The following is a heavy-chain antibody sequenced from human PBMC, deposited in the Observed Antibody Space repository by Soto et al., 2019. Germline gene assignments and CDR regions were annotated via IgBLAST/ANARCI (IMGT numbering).Heavy chain of an antibody. Sequence: QVQLVQSGAEVKKPGASVKVSCKASGYTFTSYDINWVRQATGQGLEWMGWMNPNSGNTGYAQKFQGRVTMTRNASISTAYMELSSLRSEEMAVYYCARGREDIVVVVAATSFPFDFWGQGTLVTVSS. D-gene: IGHD2-15*01. V-gene: IGHV1-8*01. J-gene: IGHJ4*02. CDR1: GYTFTSYD. CDR3: ARGREDIVVVVAATSFPFDF. CDR2: MNPNSGNT.